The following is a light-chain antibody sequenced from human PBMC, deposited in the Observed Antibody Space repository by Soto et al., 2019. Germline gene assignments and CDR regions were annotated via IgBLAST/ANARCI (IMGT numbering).Light chain of an antibody. CDR3: APWDDRLNGWV. CDR1: SSNIGSNT. J-gene: IGLJ3*02. V-gene: IGLV1-44*01. Sequence: QSVVTQPPSASGTPGQRVTISCSGSSSNIGSNTVNWYQQVPGTAPKLFIYANNKRPSGVSDRFSGSKSGTSASLAISGLQSEDEADYYCAPWDDRLNGWVFGGGTKLTVL. CDR2: ANN.